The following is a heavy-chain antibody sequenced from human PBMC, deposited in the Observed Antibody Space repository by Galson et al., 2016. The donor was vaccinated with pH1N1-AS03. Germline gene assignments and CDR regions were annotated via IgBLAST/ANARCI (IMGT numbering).Heavy chain of an antibody. Sequence: SCAASGFPFSTYWMHWVRQAPRKGLAWVSRISPDGTSALYADSVKGRFTIFRDNTQSTLYLQMDSLTAEDTAVYYCAKPRAADWQAFNYWGRGALVTVSS. V-gene: IGHV3-74*03. CDR3: AKPRAADWQAFNY. CDR2: ISPDGTSA. CDR1: GFPFSTYW. D-gene: IGHD3-9*01. J-gene: IGHJ4*02.